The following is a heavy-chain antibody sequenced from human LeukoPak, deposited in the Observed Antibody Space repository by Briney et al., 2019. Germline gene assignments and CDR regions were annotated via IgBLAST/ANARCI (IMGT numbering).Heavy chain of an antibody. Sequence: GGSLRLSCAASGFTFSSYWMHWVRQAPGKGLVGVSRIDSDGSSTTYTDSVKGRFTISRDNAKNTLYLQMNSLRAEDTAVYYCARPPYSSGSFDLWGRGTLVTVSS. CDR1: GFTFSSYW. V-gene: IGHV3-74*01. CDR2: IDSDGSST. J-gene: IGHJ2*01. CDR3: ARPPYSSGSFDL. D-gene: IGHD6-19*01.